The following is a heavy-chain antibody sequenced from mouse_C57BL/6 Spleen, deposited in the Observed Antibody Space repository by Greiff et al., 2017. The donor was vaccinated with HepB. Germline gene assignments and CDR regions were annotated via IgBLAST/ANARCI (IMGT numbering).Heavy chain of an antibody. Sequence: VQLQQPGAELVKPGASVKLSCKASGYTFTSYWMQWVKQRPGQGLEWIGEIDPSDSYTNYNQKFKGKATLTVDTSSSTAYMQLSSLTSEDSAGYYGAREETAQATRDFDYWGQGTTLTVSS. D-gene: IGHD3-2*02. CDR3: AREETAQATRDFDY. V-gene: IGHV1-50*01. CDR1: GYTFTSYW. J-gene: IGHJ2*01. CDR2: IDPSDSYT.